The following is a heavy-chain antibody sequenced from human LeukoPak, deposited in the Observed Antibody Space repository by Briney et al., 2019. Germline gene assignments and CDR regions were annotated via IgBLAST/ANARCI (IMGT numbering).Heavy chain of an antibody. CDR2: INPNSGGT. CDR3: ARGYCSGGSCYESNWFDP. Sequence: ASVKVSCKASGYTFTGYYMHWVRQAPGQGLEWMGWINPNSGGTNYAQKFQGWVTMTRDTSISTAYMELSRLRSDDTAVYYCARGYCSGGSCYESNWFDPWGQGTLVTVSS. D-gene: IGHD2-15*01. V-gene: IGHV1-2*04. CDR1: GYTFTGYY. J-gene: IGHJ5*02.